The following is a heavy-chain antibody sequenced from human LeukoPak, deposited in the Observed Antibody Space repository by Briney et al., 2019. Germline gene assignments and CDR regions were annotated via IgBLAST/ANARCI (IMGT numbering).Heavy chain of an antibody. D-gene: IGHD3-22*01. CDR1: GFTFSRYS. V-gene: IGHV3-21*01. J-gene: IGHJ4*02. Sequence: PGGSLRLSCAASGFTFSRYSMNWVRQAPGKGLEWVSSISSSSSYIYYVDSVKGRFTISRDNAKNSLYLQMNSLRAEDTAVYYCARAGGYYDSSYWGQGTLVTVSS. CDR3: ARAGGYYDSSY. CDR2: ISSSSSYI.